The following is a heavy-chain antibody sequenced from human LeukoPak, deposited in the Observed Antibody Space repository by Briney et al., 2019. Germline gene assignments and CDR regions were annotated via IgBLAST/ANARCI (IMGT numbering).Heavy chain of an antibody. Sequence: GASVTVSFKASVYTFTSYDINWVRQATGQGLEWMGWMNPNSGNTGYAQKFQGRVTMTRNTSISTAYMELSSLRSEDTAVYYCARMGSSNGDLDYWGQGTLVTVSS. J-gene: IGHJ4*02. CDR3: ARMGSSNGDLDY. V-gene: IGHV1-8*01. CDR2: MNPNSGNT. CDR1: VYTFTSYD. D-gene: IGHD2-8*01.